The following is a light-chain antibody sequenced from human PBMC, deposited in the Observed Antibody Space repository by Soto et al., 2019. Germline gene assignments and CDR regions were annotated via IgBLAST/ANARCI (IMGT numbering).Light chain of an antibody. CDR3: TSYASSSTHVV. CDR1: SSDIGGYDF. V-gene: IGLV2-14*01. CDR2: DVN. Sequence: QSALTQPAYVSGSPGQSITLSCTGTSSDIGGYDFVSWYQRYPGKAPKLIIYDVNNRPSGVSNRFSGSKSGNTASLTISGLQAEDEADYYCTSYASSSTHVVFGGGTKLTVL. J-gene: IGLJ2*01.